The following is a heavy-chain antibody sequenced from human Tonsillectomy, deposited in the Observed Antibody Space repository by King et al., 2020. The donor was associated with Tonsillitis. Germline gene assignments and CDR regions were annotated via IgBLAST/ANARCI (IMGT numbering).Heavy chain of an antibody. CDR2: ISYDGSNK. V-gene: IGHV3-30*04. J-gene: IGHJ3*02. D-gene: IGHD5-18*01. Sequence: QLVQSGGGVVQPGRSLRLSCAASGFTFSSYAMHWVRQAPGKGLEWVAVISYDGSNKYYADSVKGRFTISRDNSKNTLYLQMNSLRAEDTAVYYCARGSAGYSYGSAFDIWGQGTMVTVSS. CDR3: ARGSAGYSYGSAFDI. CDR1: GFTFSSYA.